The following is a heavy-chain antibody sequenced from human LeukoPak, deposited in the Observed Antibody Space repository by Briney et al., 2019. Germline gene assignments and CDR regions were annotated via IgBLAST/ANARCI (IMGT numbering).Heavy chain of an antibody. CDR3: AKDRKGGPADYYFDY. D-gene: IGHD3-16*01. Sequence: PGRSLRLSCAASGFTFSRHGMHWVRQAPGKGLEWVAVISIDGRDKKYADSVKGRFTISRDNSKKTLYLQMNSLRTEDTAVYYCAKDRKGGPADYYFDYWGQGTLVTVSS. V-gene: IGHV3-30*18. CDR2: ISIDGRDK. CDR1: GFTFSRHG. J-gene: IGHJ4*02.